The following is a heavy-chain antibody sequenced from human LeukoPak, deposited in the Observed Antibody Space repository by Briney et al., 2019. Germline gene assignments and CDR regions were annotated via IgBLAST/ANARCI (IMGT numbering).Heavy chain of an antibody. CDR3: AKALDYFDY. J-gene: IGHJ4*02. V-gene: IGHV3-23*01. CDR1: GFTFSSYA. CDR2: ISGSGGST. Sequence: GGSLRLSCAASGFTFSSYAMSWVRQAPGKGLEWVSGISGSGGSTYYADSVRGRFTISRGNSKNTLFLQMNSLRAEDTAVYYCAKALDYFDYWGQGTLVTVSS.